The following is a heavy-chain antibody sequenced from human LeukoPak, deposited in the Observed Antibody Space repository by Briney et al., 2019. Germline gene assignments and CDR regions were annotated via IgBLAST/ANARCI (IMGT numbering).Heavy chain of an antibody. J-gene: IGHJ4*02. V-gene: IGHV3-48*02. CDR1: GFTFSSYN. CDR2: IRSSSSAI. D-gene: IGHD4-17*01. CDR3: ARSLGGDYVYFDS. Sequence: GGSLRLSGAASGFTFSSYNMNWIRQAPGKGLEWVSYIRSSSSAIYTADSVKGRFTISRDNAKNSLYLQMNSLRDEDTAVYYCARSLGGDYVYFDSWGQGTRVTVSS.